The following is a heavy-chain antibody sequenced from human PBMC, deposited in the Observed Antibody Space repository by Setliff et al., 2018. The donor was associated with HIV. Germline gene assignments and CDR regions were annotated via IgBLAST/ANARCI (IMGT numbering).Heavy chain of an antibody. J-gene: IGHJ4*02. Sequence: PGGSLRLSCAASGFTFSSYWMSWVRQAPGKGLEWVANIKYDGSEKYYVGSVKGRFTISRDNAKNSLYLQMSSLTAEDTAVYYCARDVSWRVRTYIDYWGQGALVTVSS. D-gene: IGHD3-3*01. CDR1: GFTFSSYW. CDR3: ARDVSWRVRTYIDY. V-gene: IGHV3-7*01. CDR2: IKYDGSEK.